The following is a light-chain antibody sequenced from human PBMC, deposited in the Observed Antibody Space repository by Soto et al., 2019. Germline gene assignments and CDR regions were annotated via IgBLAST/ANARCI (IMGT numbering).Light chain of an antibody. CDR1: QSISSW. V-gene: IGKV1-5*01. J-gene: IGKJ1*01. CDR2: DAS. Sequence: DIQMTQSPSTLSASVGDRVTITCRASQSISSWLAWYQQKPGRAPDLLIFDASTLESGVPSRFSGSGSGTEFTLTISSLQPDDFATYYCQHYKTYSPQTFGQGTKVEVK. CDR3: QHYKTYSPQT.